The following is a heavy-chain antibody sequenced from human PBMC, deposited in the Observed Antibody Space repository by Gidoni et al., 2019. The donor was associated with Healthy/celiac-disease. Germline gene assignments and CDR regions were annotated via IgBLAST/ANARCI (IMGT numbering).Heavy chain of an antibody. J-gene: IGHJ4*02. CDR3: ARGGYCTGGVCYLGDY. V-gene: IGHV3-11*04. Sequence: LEWVSYISSSGSNIYYADSVKGRFTISRDNAKNSLYLQMNSLRAEDTAVYYCARGGYCTGGVCYLGDYWGQGTLVTVSS. CDR2: ISSSGSNI. D-gene: IGHD2-8*02.